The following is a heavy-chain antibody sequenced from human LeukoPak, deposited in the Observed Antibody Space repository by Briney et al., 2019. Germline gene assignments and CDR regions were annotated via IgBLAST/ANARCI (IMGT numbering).Heavy chain of an antibody. D-gene: IGHD2-15*01. CDR1: GGTFSSYA. Sequence: SVKVSCKASGGTFSSYANSWVRQAPGQGLEWMGGIIPIFGTANYAQKFQGRVTITADESTSTAYMELSSLRSEDTAVYYCARDLLVAAASDYWGQGTLVTVSS. V-gene: IGHV1-69*13. J-gene: IGHJ4*02. CDR3: ARDLLVAAASDY. CDR2: IIPIFGTA.